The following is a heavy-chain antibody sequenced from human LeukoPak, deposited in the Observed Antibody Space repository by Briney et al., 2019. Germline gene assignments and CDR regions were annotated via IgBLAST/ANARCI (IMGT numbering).Heavy chain of an antibody. CDR1: GGSLSSYY. CDR2: IYYTGST. Sequence: SETLSLTCTLSGGSLSSYYLSWIRQPPRKGLEWIGYIYYTGSTNYNPSLKSRVTISVDTSKNQFSLKLSSVTAADTAVYYCARSDCGGDCYWNDYWGQGTLVIVSS. J-gene: IGHJ4*02. D-gene: IGHD2-21*02. V-gene: IGHV4-59*01. CDR3: ARSDCGGDCYWNDY.